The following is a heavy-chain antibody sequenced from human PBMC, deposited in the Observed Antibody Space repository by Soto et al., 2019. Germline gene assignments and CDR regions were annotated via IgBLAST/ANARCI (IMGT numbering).Heavy chain of an antibody. V-gene: IGHV1-8*01. J-gene: IGHJ4*02. CDR2: MNPNSGNT. CDR3: AREGNGLSPEY. D-gene: IGHD2-8*01. Sequence: QVQLLQSGAEVKKPGASVKVACKASGYTFASYDIDWVRQATGQGLEWMGWMNPNSGNTGHAQKLQGRVTMTRNTSLSTAYMELSSLRSEDTAVSYCAREGNGLSPEYWGKGTLVTVSS. CDR1: GYTFASYD.